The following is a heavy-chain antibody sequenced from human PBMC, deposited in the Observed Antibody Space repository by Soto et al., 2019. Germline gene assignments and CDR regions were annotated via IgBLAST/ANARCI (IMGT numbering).Heavy chain of an antibody. CDR2: INPNSGGT. CDR3: ARIGCSGGSCYSDWFDP. V-gene: IGHV1-2*02. J-gene: IGHJ5*02. CDR1: GYTFTGYY. D-gene: IGHD2-15*01. Sequence: RASVKVSCKASGYTFTGYYMHWVRQAPGQGLEWMGWINPNSGGTNYAQKFQGRVTMTRDTSISTAYMELSRLRSDDTAVYYCARIGCSGGSCYSDWFDPWGQGTLVTVSS.